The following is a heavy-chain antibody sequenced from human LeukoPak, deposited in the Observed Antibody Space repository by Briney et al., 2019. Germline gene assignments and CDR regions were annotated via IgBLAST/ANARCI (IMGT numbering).Heavy chain of an antibody. CDR2: IIPIFGTA. CDR3: ARGTYYDFWSGYPFDY. V-gene: IGHV1-69*05. J-gene: IGHJ4*02. D-gene: IGHD3-3*01. CDR1: GGTFSSYA. Sequence: ASVKVSCKAPGGTFSSYAISWVRQAPGQGLEWMGRIIPIFGTANYAQKFQGRVTITTDESTSTAYMELSSLRSEDTAVYYCARGTYYDFWSGYPFDYWGQGTLVTVSS.